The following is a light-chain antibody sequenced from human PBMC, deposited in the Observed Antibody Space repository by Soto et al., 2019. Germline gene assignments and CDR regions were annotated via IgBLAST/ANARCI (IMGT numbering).Light chain of an antibody. CDR1: SSDVAGYNY. J-gene: IGLJ1*01. Sequence: SALTQPASVSGSPGQSITISCTGTSSDVAGYNYVSWYQQHPGKAPKVMIYDVTNRPSGVSNRFSGSKSGNTASLTISGLQAEDEADYYCSSYTSSSTYVFGTGTKLTVL. V-gene: IGLV2-14*01. CDR3: SSYTSSSTYV. CDR2: DVT.